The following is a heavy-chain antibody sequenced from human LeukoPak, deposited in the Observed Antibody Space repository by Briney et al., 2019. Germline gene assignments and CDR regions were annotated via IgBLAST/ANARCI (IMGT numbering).Heavy chain of an antibody. Sequence: GGSLRLSCAASGFTFSSYSMNWVRQAPGKGLEWVSSISSSSSYIYYADSVKGRFTISRDNAKNSLYLQMNSLRAEDTALYYCAKDIYDFWSGYYSTRFKDYYYGMDVWGQGTTVTVSS. D-gene: IGHD3-3*01. CDR3: AKDIYDFWSGYYSTRFKDYYYGMDV. V-gene: IGHV3-21*04. CDR2: ISSSSSYI. J-gene: IGHJ6*02. CDR1: GFTFSSYS.